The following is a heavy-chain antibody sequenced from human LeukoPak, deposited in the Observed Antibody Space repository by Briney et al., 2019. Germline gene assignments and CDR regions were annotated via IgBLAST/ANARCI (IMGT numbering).Heavy chain of an antibody. V-gene: IGHV3-7*01. D-gene: IGHD3-10*02. CDR2: INQDESQK. CDR3: AELGITMIGGV. J-gene: IGHJ6*04. Sequence: GGSLRLSCAASGFTFSTYNMNWVRQAPGKGLEWVANINQDESQKHYVDSVKGRFTISRDNAKNSLYLQMNSLRAEDTAVYYCAELGITMIGGVWGKGTTVTISS. CDR1: GFTFSTYN.